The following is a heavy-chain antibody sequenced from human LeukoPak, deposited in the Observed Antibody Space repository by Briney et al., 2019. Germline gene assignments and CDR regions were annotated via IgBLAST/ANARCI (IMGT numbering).Heavy chain of an antibody. CDR1: GYTFTGYY. V-gene: IGHV1-2*02. CDR2: INPNSGGT. CDR3: ARDMAKELRFFHDAFDI. J-gene: IGHJ3*02. Sequence: ASVKVSCKASGYTFTGYYMHWVRQAPGQGLEWMGWINPNSGGTNYAQKFQGRGTMTRDTSISTAYMELSRLRSDDTAVYYCARDMAKELRFFHDAFDIWGQGTMVTVSS. D-gene: IGHD1-7*01.